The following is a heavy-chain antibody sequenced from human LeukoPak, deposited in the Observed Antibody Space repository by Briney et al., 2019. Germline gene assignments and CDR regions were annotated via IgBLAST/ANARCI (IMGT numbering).Heavy chain of an antibody. CDR2: IYYSGST. CDR3: ATRRTGGSGAFDI. J-gene: IGHJ3*02. V-gene: IGHV4-59*01. CDR1: GGSISSYY. D-gene: IGHD1-14*01. Sequence: SETLSLTCTVSGGSISSYYWSWIRQPPGKGLEWIGYIYYSGSTNYNPSLKSRVTISVDTSKNQFSLKLSSVTAADTAVYYCATRRTGGSGAFDIWGQGTMVTASS.